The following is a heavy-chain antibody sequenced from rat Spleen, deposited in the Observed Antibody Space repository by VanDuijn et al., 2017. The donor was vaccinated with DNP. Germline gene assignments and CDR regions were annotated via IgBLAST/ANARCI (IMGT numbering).Heavy chain of an antibody. CDR2: ISYAGGST. D-gene: IGHD1-11*01. J-gene: IGHJ2*01. V-gene: IGHV5-22*01. Sequence: EVQLVETGGGLVQPGRSLKLSCVASGFIFSSYWMYWVRQAPTKGLELVAYISYAGGSTYHGDSVKGRFTISRDNAESTLYLQMNSLRSEDMATYFCARHGRRVFDYWGQGVMVTVSS. CDR1: GFIFSSYW. CDR3: ARHGRRVFDY.